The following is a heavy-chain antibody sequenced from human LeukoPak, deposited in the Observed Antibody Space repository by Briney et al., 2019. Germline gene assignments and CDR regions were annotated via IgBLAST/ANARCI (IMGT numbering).Heavy chain of an antibody. D-gene: IGHD3-3*01. V-gene: IGHV3-53*05. Sequence: ATNSGGDTYYADSVKGRFIISRDNSKNMIYLEMSSLRSEDTAVYYCARELTYYDFWSGKASAFDIWGQGTMVTVSS. CDR3: ARELTYYDFWSGKASAFDI. CDR2: TNSGGDT. J-gene: IGHJ3*02.